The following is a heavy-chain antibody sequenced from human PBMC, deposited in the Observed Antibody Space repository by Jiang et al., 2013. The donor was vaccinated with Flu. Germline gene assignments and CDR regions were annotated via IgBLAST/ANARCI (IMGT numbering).Heavy chain of an antibody. J-gene: IGHJ4*02. V-gene: IGHV3-21*01. CDR2: ISSSSTYI. CDR1: GFTFSSHT. CDR3: ARDLGQWELLLDN. D-gene: IGHD3-22*01. Sequence: QLVESGGGLVKPGESLRLSCVASGFTFSSHTMNWVRQAPGKGLEWVSSISSSSTYIYYADSVKGRFTISRDNAKNSLYLQMNSLRAEDTAVYYCARDLGQWELLLDNWGQGTLVTVPS.